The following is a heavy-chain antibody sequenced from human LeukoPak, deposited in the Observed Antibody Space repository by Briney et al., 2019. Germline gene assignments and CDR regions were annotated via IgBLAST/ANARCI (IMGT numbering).Heavy chain of an antibody. CDR3: ARWPNIVVVPAAPYGGHGMDV. CDR1: GFTFSSYW. J-gene: IGHJ6*02. CDR2: INSDGSST. Sequence: GGSLRLSCAASGFTFSSYWMHWVRQAPGKGLAWVSRINSDGSSTSYADSVKGRFTISRDNAKNTLYLQMNSLRAEDTAVYYGARWPNIVVVPAAPYGGHGMDVWGQGTTVTVSS. V-gene: IGHV3-74*01. D-gene: IGHD2-2*01.